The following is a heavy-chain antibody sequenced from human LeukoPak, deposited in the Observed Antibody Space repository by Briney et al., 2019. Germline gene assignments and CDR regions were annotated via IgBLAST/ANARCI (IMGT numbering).Heavy chain of an antibody. J-gene: IGHJ4*02. V-gene: IGHV3-33*06. Sequence: PGGSLRLSCVASGFTFSRSWMDWVRQAPGKGLEWVAVIWYDGSNKYYADSVKGRFTISRDNSKNTLYLQMNSLRAEDTAVYYCAKERVATGYSYGLALGPFDYWGQGTLVTVSS. CDR3: AKERVATGYSYGLALGPFDY. CDR1: GFTFSRSW. CDR2: IWYDGSNK. D-gene: IGHD5-18*01.